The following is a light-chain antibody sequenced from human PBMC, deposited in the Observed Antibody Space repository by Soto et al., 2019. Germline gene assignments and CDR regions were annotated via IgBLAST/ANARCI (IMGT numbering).Light chain of an antibody. J-gene: IGKJ1*01. V-gene: IGKV3-11*01. CDR2: DAS. Sequence: EIVLTQSPASLSLYPGERATLSCRASQSVSNYLAWYQQKPGQAPRLLIYDASNRATGIPARFSGSGSGTNFTLTIISLEPEDFAVYYCQQRSNWPWTFGQGTKVEIK. CDR1: QSVSNY. CDR3: QQRSNWPWT.